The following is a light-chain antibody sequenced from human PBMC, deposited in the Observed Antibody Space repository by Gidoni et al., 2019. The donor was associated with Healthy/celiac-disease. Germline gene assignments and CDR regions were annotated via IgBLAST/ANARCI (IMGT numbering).Light chain of an antibody. CDR2: GAS. CDR1: QSVSSSY. Sequence: IVLPQSPGTLSLSPGERATLSCRASQSVSSSYLAWYQQKPGQAPRRLIYGASSRATGIPDRFSGSGSGTDFTLTISRLEPEDFAVYYCQQYGSSPRTFGQXTKVEIK. V-gene: IGKV3-20*01. CDR3: QQYGSSPRT. J-gene: IGKJ1*01.